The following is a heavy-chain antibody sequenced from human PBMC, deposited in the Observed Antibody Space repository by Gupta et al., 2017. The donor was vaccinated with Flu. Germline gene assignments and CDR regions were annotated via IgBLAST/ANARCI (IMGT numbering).Heavy chain of an antibody. CDR2: TYTSGSA. D-gene: IGHD1-26*01. CDR1: GFSVRGKY. CDR3: ASEGPSRGLYTGSSYFDY. Sequence: EVQLVESGGGLVQPGGSLRLSCAVSGFSVRGKYMSWVRQAPGKGLEWVSVTYTSGSAYYADSVRGRFTISRDNSRNTVYLQMNSLRAEDTAVYYCASEGPSRGLYTGSSYFDYWGQGTLVTVSS. V-gene: IGHV3-66*02. J-gene: IGHJ4*02.